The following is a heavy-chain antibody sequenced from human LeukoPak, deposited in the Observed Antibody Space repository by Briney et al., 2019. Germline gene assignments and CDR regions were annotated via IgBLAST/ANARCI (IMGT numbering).Heavy chain of an antibody. CDR3: ASTRVCGGVLLRPDCLYFED. V-gene: IGHV3-23*01. CDR2: ISHTGGDA. CDR1: GFTFSSYW. D-gene: IGHD3-10*01. Sequence: GGSLRLSCAASGFTFSSYWMSWDRQAPGKGLEWVSGISHTGGDANYADTVQGRFTVSRDNSKNTLYLQMNNLRAEDTAVYYCASTRVCGGVLLRPDCLYFEDWGQGTLVTVSS. J-gene: IGHJ4*02.